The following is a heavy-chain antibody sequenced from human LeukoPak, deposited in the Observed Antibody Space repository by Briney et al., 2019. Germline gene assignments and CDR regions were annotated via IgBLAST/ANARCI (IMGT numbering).Heavy chain of an antibody. J-gene: IGHJ4*02. Sequence: GGSLRLSCAASGFTFTSYAMSWVRQAPGKGLEWVSAISGSGGSTYYADSVKGRFTISRDNSKNTLYLQMNSLRVEDTAVYYCAKSALLWFGKFDYWGQGTLVTVSS. CDR2: ISGSGGST. V-gene: IGHV3-23*01. CDR3: AKSALLWFGKFDY. CDR1: GFTFTSYA. D-gene: IGHD3-10*01.